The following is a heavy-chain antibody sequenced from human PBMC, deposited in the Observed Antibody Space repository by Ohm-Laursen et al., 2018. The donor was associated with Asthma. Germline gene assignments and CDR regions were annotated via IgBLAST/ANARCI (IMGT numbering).Heavy chain of an antibody. V-gene: IGHV4-30-4*01. CDR2: IYYSGST. Sequence: TLSLTCTVSGGSISSGDYYWSWIRQPPGKGLEWIGYIYYSGSTYFNPSLKSRVTISVDTSKNQFSLKLSSVTAADTAVYYCARVDITMIVVVWGQGTLVTVSS. D-gene: IGHD3-22*01. CDR3: ARVDITMIVVV. J-gene: IGHJ4*02. CDR1: GGSISSGDYY.